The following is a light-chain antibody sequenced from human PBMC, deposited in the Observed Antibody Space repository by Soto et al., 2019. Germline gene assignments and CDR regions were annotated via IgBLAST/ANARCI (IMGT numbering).Light chain of an antibody. CDR3: QQYNNWPWT. CDR2: GAS. V-gene: IGKV3-15*01. CDR1: QSVSSN. Sequence: EIVMKQSPATLSVSPGERATLSCRASQSVSSNLAWYQQKPGQAPRLLIYGASTRATGIPARFSGSGSGTAFTLTISSLQSGDFAVYYCQQYNNWPWTFGQGTKVEIK. J-gene: IGKJ1*01.